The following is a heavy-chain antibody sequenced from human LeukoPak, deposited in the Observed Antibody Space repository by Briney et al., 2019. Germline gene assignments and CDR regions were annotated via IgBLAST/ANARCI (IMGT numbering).Heavy chain of an antibody. D-gene: IGHD2/OR15-2a*01. Sequence: PGGSLRLSCAASGFTFSDYYMSWIRQAPGKGLEWVSYISSSGSTIYYVDSVKGRFTISRDNAKDSLYLQMDSLRVEDTAVYFCARDRQTFCNSWTCTFDHFDYWGQGTLVTVSS. J-gene: IGHJ4*02. V-gene: IGHV3-11*04. CDR3: ARDRQTFCNSWTCTFDHFDY. CDR1: GFTFSDYY. CDR2: ISSSGSTI.